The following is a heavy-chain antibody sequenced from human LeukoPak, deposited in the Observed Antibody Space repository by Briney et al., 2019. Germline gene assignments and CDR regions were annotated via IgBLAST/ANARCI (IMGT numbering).Heavy chain of an antibody. CDR2: IRNKANGYTT. V-gene: IGHV3-72*01. Sequence: GGSVRLSCAASGYTFSDYYMDWFRQAPGKGLEWAARIRNKANGYTTEYAPSVKGRFFISRDDSKNSGYLQMNSLKTEDTAVYYCVRDGQNWNFDYWGQRTLGSASS. CDR1: GYTFSDYY. J-gene: IGHJ4*02. D-gene: IGHD1-1*01. CDR3: VRDGQNWNFDY.